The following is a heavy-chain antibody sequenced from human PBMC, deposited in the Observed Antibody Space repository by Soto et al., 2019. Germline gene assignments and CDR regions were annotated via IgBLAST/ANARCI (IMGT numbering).Heavy chain of an antibody. J-gene: IGHJ3*01. Sequence: DVQLVESGGGLIQPGESLRLSCAASGFTISGKKYVAWVRQAPGKGLEWVSALYDLDGSFYAASVKGRFTTSSDSSKTTVYLRMNDLRPDDTAVYYCATWHEREHAYDVWGQGTTVTFSS. CDR1: GFTISGKKY. CDR2: LYDLDGS. V-gene: IGHV3-53*01. D-gene: IGHD1-1*01. CDR3: ATWHEREHAYDV.